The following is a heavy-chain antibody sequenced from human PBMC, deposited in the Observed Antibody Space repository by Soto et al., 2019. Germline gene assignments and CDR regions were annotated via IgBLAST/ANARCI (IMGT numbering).Heavy chain of an antibody. V-gene: IGHV1-3*01. CDR2: INAGNGNT. CDR3: ARPQRGSSWYYY. CDR1: GYTFTSYA. D-gene: IGHD6-13*01. J-gene: IGHJ4*02. Sequence: ASVKVSCKASGYTFTSYAMHWVRQAPGQRLEWMGWINAGNGNTKYSQKFQGRVTITRDTSASTAYMELSSLRSEDTAVYYCARPQRGSSWYYYWGQGTLVTVSS.